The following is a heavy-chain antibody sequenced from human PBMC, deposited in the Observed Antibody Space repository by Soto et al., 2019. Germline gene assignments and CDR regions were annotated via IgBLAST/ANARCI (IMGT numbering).Heavy chain of an antibody. D-gene: IGHD6-19*01. CDR2: IYWGDDK. CDR3: AHRLPVSTTGWHTGIFDF. CDR1: RFSIPTSGGG. Sequence: SGATPGSPTQTITQALSFSRFSIPTSGGGGGWIRQPPGKALEWPAFIYWGDDKRFSPSLGNRLTITKDTSKNQVVLTMTNMDPVDTATYFCAHRLPVSTTGWHTGIFDFCGQGILVTGSS. J-gene: IGHJ4*02. V-gene: IGHV2-5*02.